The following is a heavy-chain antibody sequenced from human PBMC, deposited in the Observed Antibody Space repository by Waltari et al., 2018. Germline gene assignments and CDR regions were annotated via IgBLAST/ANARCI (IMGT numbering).Heavy chain of an antibody. D-gene: IGHD3-3*01. V-gene: IGHV4-34*01. J-gene: IGHJ4*02. CDR1: GGSFSGNY. CDR3: ARFLLYYDFWSGYYYVY. CDR2: INHSGST. Sequence: QVQLQQWGAGLLKPSETLSLTCAAYGGSFSGNYWSWIRQPPGKGLEWFGEINHSGSTNYNPSLKSRVTISVDTSKSQFSLKLSSVTAADTAVYYCARFLLYYDFWSGYYYVYWGQGTLVTVSS.